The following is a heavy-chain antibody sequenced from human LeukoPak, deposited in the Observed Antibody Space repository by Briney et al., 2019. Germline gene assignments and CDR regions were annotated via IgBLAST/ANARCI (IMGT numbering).Heavy chain of an antibody. J-gene: IGHJ5*02. V-gene: IGHV3-23*01. Sequence: GGSLRLSCAASGFTFSSYDMSWVREAPGKGLEWVSALSVSGGSTYYADSVKGRFTISRDNSKNTLYLQMNSLRAEDTALYYCAKAYDFWSGYSAWGQGTLVTVSS. CDR2: LSVSGGST. D-gene: IGHD3-3*01. CDR3: AKAYDFWSGYSA. CDR1: GFTFSSYD.